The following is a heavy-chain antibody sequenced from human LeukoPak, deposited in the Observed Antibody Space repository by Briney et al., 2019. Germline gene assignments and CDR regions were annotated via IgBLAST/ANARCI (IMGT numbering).Heavy chain of an antibody. CDR2: ISYDGSNK. CDR1: GFTFSSYA. Sequence: QSGRSLRLSCAASGFTFSSYAMHWVRQAPGKGLEWVAVISYDGSNKYYADSVKGRFTISRDNSKNTLYLQMNSLRPEDTAVYFCARGGNGAWSEGGYWGQGTLVTVSS. V-gene: IGHV3-30-3*01. J-gene: IGHJ4*02. CDR3: ARGGNGAWSEGGY. D-gene: IGHD6-19*01.